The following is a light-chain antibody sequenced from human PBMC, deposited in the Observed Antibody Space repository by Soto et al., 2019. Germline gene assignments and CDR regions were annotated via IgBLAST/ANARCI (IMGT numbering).Light chain of an antibody. V-gene: IGKV3-15*01. CDR2: DAS. Sequence: EIVMTQSPATLSVSPGERATLSCSASQSVSSNLAWYQQKPGQARRLLIYDASARANGIPARFSGSGSGTQFTLTISSLQSEDFAVYYCQQYNNWPPAWTFGQGTKVDI. CDR1: QSVSSN. J-gene: IGKJ1*01. CDR3: QQYNNWPPAWT.